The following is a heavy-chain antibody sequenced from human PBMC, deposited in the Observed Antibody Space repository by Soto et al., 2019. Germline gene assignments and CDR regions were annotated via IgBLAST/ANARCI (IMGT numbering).Heavy chain of an antibody. Sequence: QVQLQESGPGLVKPSETLSLTCTVSGGSISSYYWSWIRQPPGKGLEWIGYIYYSGSTNYNPSLKSRVTISVDTSKNQFSLKLSSVTAADTAVYYCARGLDGDYGDYVSATYWGQGTLVTVSS. D-gene: IGHD4-17*01. V-gene: IGHV4-59*01. CDR1: GGSISSYY. CDR2: IYYSGST. CDR3: ARGLDGDYGDYVSATY. J-gene: IGHJ4*02.